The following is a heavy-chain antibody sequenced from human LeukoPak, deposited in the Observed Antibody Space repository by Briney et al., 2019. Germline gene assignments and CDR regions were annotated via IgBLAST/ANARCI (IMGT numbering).Heavy chain of an antibody. CDR1: GYTFTSYA. D-gene: IGHD3-16*01. Sequence: ASVKVSCKASGYTFTSYAMHWVRQAPGQRLEWMGWINAGNGNTKYSQKFQGRVTITRDTSASTAYMELSSLRSEDTAVYCCARGTPLSLGDFDYWGQGTLVTVSS. CDR2: INAGNGNT. V-gene: IGHV1-3*01. J-gene: IGHJ4*02. CDR3: ARGTPLSLGDFDY.